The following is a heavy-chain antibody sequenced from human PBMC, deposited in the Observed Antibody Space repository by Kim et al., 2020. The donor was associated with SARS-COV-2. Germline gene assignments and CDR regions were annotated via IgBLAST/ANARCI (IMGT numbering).Heavy chain of an antibody. J-gene: IGHJ4*02. CDR3: ARGKGGLQLDEAFDY. D-gene: IGHD1-1*01. V-gene: IGHV1-69*04. Sequence: QKLQGRVTITADKSTRTAYMELSSRRSEDTAVYYCARGKGGLQLDEAFDYWGQGTLVTVSS.